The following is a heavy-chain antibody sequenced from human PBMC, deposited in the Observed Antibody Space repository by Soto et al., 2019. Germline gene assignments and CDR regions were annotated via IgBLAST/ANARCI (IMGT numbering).Heavy chain of an antibody. CDR1: GFTFSSYW. V-gene: IGHV3-74*01. Sequence: GGSLRLSCAASGFTFSSYWMHWVRQAPGKGLVWVSRINSDGSSTSYADSVKGRFTISRDNAKNTLYLQMNSLRAEDTAVYYCARDPSMIVVGNWFDPWGQGTLVTVSS. CDR2: INSDGSST. J-gene: IGHJ5*02. CDR3: ARDPSMIVVGNWFDP. D-gene: IGHD3-22*01.